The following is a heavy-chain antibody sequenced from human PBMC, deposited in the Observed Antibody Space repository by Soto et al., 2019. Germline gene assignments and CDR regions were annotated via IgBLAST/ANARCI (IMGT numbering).Heavy chain of an antibody. J-gene: IGHJ5*02. CDR3: ARGCSSVEGSEVWFDP. D-gene: IGHD6-13*01. CDR2: IYSGGST. V-gene: IGHV3-53*02. CDR1: GFTVSSNY. Sequence: EVQLVETGGGLIQPGGSLRLSCAASGFTVSSNYMSWVRQAPGKGLEWVSVIYSGGSTYYADSVKGRFTISRDNSKNTLYLQMNSLRAEDTDVYYCARGCSSVEGSEVWFDPWGQGTLVTVSS.